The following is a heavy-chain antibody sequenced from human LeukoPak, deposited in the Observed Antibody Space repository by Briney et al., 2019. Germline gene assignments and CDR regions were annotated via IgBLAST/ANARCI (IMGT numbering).Heavy chain of an antibody. CDR3: ARSHYYDFWSGSMAYYGMDV. CDR1: GYTFTSYG. V-gene: IGHV1-18*01. J-gene: IGHJ6*02. CDR2: ISAYNGNT. D-gene: IGHD3-3*01. Sequence: GASVKVSCKASGYTFTSYGISWVRQAPGQGLEWMGWISAYNGNTNYAQKLQGRVTMTTDTSTSTAYMELRSLRSDDTAVYYCARSHYYDFWSGSMAYYGMDVWGQGTTVTVSS.